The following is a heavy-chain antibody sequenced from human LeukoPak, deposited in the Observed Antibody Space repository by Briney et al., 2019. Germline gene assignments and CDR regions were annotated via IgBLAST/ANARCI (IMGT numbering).Heavy chain of an antibody. CDR1: GGSFSGYY. D-gene: IGHD3-3*02. Sequence: SQSLSPTCAVYGGSFSGYYCSCIRQPPGKGLEWIGEINHSGSNNYNPSPKTQVPIPLDTPKNQFSLKLSSLNLADTPVDYCPRAGFSKGGDFDYWGKGTLVTVSS. V-gene: IGHV4-34*01. J-gene: IGHJ4*02. CDR2: INHSGSN. CDR3: PRAGFSKGGDFDY.